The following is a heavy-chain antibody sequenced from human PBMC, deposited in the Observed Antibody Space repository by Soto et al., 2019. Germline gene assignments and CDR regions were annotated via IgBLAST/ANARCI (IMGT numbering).Heavy chain of an antibody. CDR3: TRDAQQLANYGLDV. V-gene: IGHV3-33*01. J-gene: IGHJ6*01. D-gene: IGHD6-13*01. CDR1: GFNFNYHG. CDR2: LWAGGNYA. Sequence: QVRLVESGGNVVQPGRSLRLSCATSGFNFNYHGMHWVRQAPGKGLEWVAHLWAGGNYAYYAYSVKGRFTISSHQSTNTRYLQMNSLGAEYTAVYYCTRDAQQLANYGLDVWGQWTTVTVSS.